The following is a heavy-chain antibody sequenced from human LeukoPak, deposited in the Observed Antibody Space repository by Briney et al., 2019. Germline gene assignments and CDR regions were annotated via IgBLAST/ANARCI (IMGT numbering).Heavy chain of an antibody. Sequence: GGSLRLSCAASGFTFSSDAMTWVRQAPGKGLEWVSSIDGSGGFTYYADSVKGRFTISRDNAKNSLYLQMNSLRAEDTAVYYCASALRWRIWGQGTMVTVSS. J-gene: IGHJ3*02. CDR1: GFTFSSDA. CDR2: IDGSGGFT. CDR3: ASALRWRI. D-gene: IGHD4-23*01. V-gene: IGHV3-21*01.